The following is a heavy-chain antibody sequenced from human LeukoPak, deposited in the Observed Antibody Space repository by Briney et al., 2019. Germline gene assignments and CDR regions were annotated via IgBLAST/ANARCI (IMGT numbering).Heavy chain of an antibody. D-gene: IGHD4-17*01. CDR1: GGSISSYY. Sequence: SETLSLTCTVSGGSISSYYWSWIRQPPGKGLEWIAYIYYSGSTNYNPSLKSRVTISVDTSKNQFSLKLSSVTAADTAVYYCARALDYGDYTLPDYWGQGTLVTVSS. CDR3: ARALDYGDYTLPDY. CDR2: IYYSGST. J-gene: IGHJ4*02. V-gene: IGHV4-59*01.